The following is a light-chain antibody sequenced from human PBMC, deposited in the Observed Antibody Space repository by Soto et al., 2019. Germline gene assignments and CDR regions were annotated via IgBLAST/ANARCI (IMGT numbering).Light chain of an antibody. CDR3: QQRSNWVT. CDR1: QSVSFY. V-gene: IGKV3-11*01. Sequence: EIVLTQSPATLSLSPGERATLSCRASQSVSFYLAWYQQKPGQAPRLLIYDASNRATGIPGRFSGSGSGTDFTITISSLEPEDFAVYYCQQRSNWVTFGGGTKVEIK. J-gene: IGKJ4*01. CDR2: DAS.